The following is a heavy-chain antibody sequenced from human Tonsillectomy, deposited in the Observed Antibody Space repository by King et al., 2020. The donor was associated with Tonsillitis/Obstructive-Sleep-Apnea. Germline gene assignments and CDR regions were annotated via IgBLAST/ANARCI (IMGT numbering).Heavy chain of an antibody. D-gene: IGHD3-3*01. Sequence: QLVQSGAEVKKPGESLRLSCKGSGYSFTSYWISWVRQMPGKGLEWMGRIDPSDSYTNYSPSFQGHVTISADKSISTAYLQWSSLKASDTAMYYCARPYDFWSGYRNDAFDIWGQGTMVTVSS. CDR2: IDPSDSYT. V-gene: IGHV5-10-1*01. CDR1: GYSFTSYW. CDR3: ARPYDFWSGYRNDAFDI. J-gene: IGHJ3*02.